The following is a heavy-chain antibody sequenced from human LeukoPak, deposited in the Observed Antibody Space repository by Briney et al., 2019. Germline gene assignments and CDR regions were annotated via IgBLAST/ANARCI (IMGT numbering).Heavy chain of an antibody. J-gene: IGHJ4*02. Sequence: PSETLSLTCAVYGGSFSGYYWSWIRQPPGKGLEWIGEINHSGSTNYNPSLKSRVTISVDTSKNQFSLKLSSVTAADTAVYYCARWYGGATARLDYWGQGTLVTVSS. CDR2: INHSGST. CDR3: ARWYGGATARLDY. CDR1: GGSFSGYY. D-gene: IGHD1-26*01. V-gene: IGHV4-34*01.